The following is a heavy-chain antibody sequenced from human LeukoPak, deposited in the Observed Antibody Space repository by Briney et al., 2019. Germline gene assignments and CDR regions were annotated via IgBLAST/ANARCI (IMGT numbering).Heavy chain of an antibody. CDR2: INPNSGGT. CDR3: ARGAYCGGDRYLGAFDI. Sequence: ASVKVSCKASGYTFTGYYMHWVRQAPGQGLEWMGWINPNSGGTNYAQRFQGRVTMTRDTSISTAYMELSRLSSDDTAVYYCARGAYCGGDRYLGAFDIWGQGTMVTVSS. V-gene: IGHV1-2*02. CDR1: GYTFTGYY. J-gene: IGHJ3*02. D-gene: IGHD2-21*01.